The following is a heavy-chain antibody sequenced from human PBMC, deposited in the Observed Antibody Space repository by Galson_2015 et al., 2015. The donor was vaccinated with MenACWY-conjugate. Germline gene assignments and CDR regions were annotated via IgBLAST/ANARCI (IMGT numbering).Heavy chain of an antibody. D-gene: IGHD2-21*02. CDR3: ARDRGDVVVVVPANLFAP. Sequence: SVKVSCKASGYTFSGYFMHWLRQAPGQGLEWMGRINPRNGDTTYSQKFQGRLTLTRDNSISTAYMDLTSLTSDDTAVYYCARDRGDVVVVVPANLFAPWGQGTLVTVSS. CDR2: INPRNGDT. V-gene: IGHV1-2*06. J-gene: IGHJ5*02. CDR1: GYTFSGYF.